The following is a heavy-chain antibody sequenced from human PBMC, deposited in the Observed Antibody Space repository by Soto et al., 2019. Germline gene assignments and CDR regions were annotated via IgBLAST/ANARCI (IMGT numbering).Heavy chain of an antibody. V-gene: IGHV4-30-4*01. Sequence: QVQLQESGPGLVKPSQTLSLTCTVSGGSVTSGSHYWSWIRQPPGKGLEWIGYVYYSGSTYYNPSLQSRVTLSTDTSKNQFSLRLNSVTASDAAVYYCATESSGSSPLHFDFWGQGALVTVSS. CDR3: ATESSGSSPLHFDF. D-gene: IGHD3-22*01. CDR1: GGSVTSGSHY. CDR2: VYYSGST. J-gene: IGHJ4*02.